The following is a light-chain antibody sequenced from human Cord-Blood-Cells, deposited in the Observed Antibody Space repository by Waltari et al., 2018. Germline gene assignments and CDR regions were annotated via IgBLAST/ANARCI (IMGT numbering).Light chain of an antibody. CDR2: EVS. CDR1: SSDVGGSNY. J-gene: IGLJ1*01. CDR3: SSYTSSSTLYV. V-gene: IGLV2-14*01. Sequence: QSALTQPASVSGSPGQSITISCTGTSSDVGGSNYVSRYQQHPGKAPKLMLYEVSNRPSGVSNRFSGSKSGNTASLTISGLQAEDEADYYCSSYTSSSTLYVFGTGTKVTVL.